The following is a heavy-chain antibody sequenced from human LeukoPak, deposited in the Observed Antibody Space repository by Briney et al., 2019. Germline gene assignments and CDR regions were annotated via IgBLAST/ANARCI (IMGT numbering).Heavy chain of an antibody. CDR1: GFTFSSYG. Sequence: GGSLRLSCAASGFTFSSYGMHWVRQAPGKGLEWVAVISYDGSNKYYADSVKGRFTISRDNSKNTLYLQMNSLRAEDTAVYYCARETSSWYFKPYYFDYWGQGTLVTVSS. V-gene: IGHV3-30*03. D-gene: IGHD6-13*01. CDR2: ISYDGSNK. J-gene: IGHJ4*02. CDR3: ARETSSWYFKPYYFDY.